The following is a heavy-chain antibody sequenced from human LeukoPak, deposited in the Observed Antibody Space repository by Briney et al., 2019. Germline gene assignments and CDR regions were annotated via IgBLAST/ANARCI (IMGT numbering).Heavy chain of an antibody. V-gene: IGHV4-59*01. CDR2: IYYSGST. CDR1: GGSISSYY. D-gene: IGHD3-3*01. Sequence: SETLSLTCTVSGGSISSYYWSWIRQPPGKGLEWIGYIYYSGSTDYNPSLKSRVTISVDTSKNQFSLKLSSVTAADTAVYYCARAPRNYDFFPTRGMDVWGKGTTVTVSS. J-gene: IGHJ6*03. CDR3: ARAPRNYDFFPTRGMDV.